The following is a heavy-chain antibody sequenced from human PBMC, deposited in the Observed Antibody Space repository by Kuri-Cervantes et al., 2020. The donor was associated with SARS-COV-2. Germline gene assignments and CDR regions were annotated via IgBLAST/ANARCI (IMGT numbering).Heavy chain of an antibody. CDR2: IWHDGSVE. J-gene: IGHJ4*02. CDR3: AKDAGDGYNSTFDS. V-gene: IGHV3-30*02. D-gene: IGHD5-24*01. CDR1: GFTFSRST. Sequence: LKISCAASGFTFSRSTMHWVRQAPGKGLEWVALIWHDGSVEYYGDSVKGRFTISRDQAKNTLHLQMNNLRVEDAGVYYCAKDAGDGYNSTFDSWGQGTRVTVSS.